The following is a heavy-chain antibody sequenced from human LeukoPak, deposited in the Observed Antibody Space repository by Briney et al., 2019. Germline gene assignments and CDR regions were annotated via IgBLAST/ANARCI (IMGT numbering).Heavy chain of an antibody. CDR1: GFISSNYG. Sequence: GGSLRLSCAASGFISSNYGMHWVRQAPGKGLEWVAFIRYDESNKFYADSVKGRFTISRDNSKNILFLQMNSLRAEDTAVYYCATMQWLEGVDWFDPWGQGTLVTVSS. V-gene: IGHV3-30*02. J-gene: IGHJ5*02. D-gene: IGHD6-19*01. CDR2: IRYDESNK. CDR3: ATMQWLEGVDWFDP.